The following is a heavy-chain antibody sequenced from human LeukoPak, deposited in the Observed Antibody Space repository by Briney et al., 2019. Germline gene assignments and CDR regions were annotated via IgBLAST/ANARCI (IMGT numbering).Heavy chain of an antibody. V-gene: IGHV3-7*04. CDR1: GFTFRSYW. CDR3: ARDDYGDSTDY. D-gene: IGHD4-17*01. Sequence: GSLRLSCAASGFTFRSYWMSWVRQAPGKGLEWVANIKQDGSEKYYVDSVKGRFTISRDNAKNSLYLQMNSLRAEDTAVYYCARDDYGDSTDYWGQGTLVTVSS. J-gene: IGHJ4*02. CDR2: IKQDGSEK.